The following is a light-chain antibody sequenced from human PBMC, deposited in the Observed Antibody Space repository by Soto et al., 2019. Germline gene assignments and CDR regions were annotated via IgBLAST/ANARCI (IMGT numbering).Light chain of an antibody. CDR3: QEYDSYSLRT. CDR1: QTITTS. CDR2: TAS. Sequence: DIQMTQSPSTLSASVGDRVTITCRASQTITTSLAWYQQKPWKAPKLLIYTASSLESGVPSRFSGSGPGTEFTLTISSLQPNDFAPYDDQEYDSYSLRTVGRGTRVEI. V-gene: IGKV1-5*03. J-gene: IGKJ1*01.